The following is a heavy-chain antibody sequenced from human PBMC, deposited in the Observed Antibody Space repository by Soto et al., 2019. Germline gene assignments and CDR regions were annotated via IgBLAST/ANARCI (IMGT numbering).Heavy chain of an antibody. D-gene: IGHD5-12*01. J-gene: IGHJ5*02. CDR1: GGTFSSYA. CDR2: IIPIFGTA. Sequence: ASVKVSCKASGGTFSSYAISWVRQAPGQGLEWMGGIIPIFGTANYAQKFQGRVTITADESTSTAYMELSSLRSEDTAVYYCASPSNPSRDGYNYFDPWGQGTLVTVSS. CDR3: ASPSNPSRDGYNYFDP. V-gene: IGHV1-69*13.